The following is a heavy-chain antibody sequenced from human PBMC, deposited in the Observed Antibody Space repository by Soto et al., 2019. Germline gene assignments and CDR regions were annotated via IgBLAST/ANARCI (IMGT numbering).Heavy chain of an antibody. D-gene: IGHD2-15*01. CDR3: AREYYSTTTWIDY. V-gene: IGHV1-18*04. Sequence: VQLVQSAPEVKRPGASVKVSCKTSGFTFTIYPFSWVLQAPGHGLEWLAWVHPYAGTTKVAHQFRDRLTVTTDTSAATVFMELTRLTSDDKAVYFCAREYYSTTTWIDYWGQGTLVAVSS. CDR1: GFTFTIYP. J-gene: IGHJ4*02. CDR2: VHPYAGTT.